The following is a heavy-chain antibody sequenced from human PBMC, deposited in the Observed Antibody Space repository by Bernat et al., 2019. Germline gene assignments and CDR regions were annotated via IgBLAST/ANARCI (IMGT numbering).Heavy chain of an antibody. CDR1: GINFGDCW. Sequence: EVQLVESGGDLVQPGGSLRLSCAASGINFGDCWMSWVRQAPGKGLEWVAYIKQDGNQKFYVDSVKGRFTISRDNAKNLLYLQMNNLRVEDTALYYCETNAPLDSWGQGTLVTVSS. J-gene: IGHJ4*02. V-gene: IGHV3-7*03. CDR3: ETNAPLDS. CDR2: IKQDGNQK.